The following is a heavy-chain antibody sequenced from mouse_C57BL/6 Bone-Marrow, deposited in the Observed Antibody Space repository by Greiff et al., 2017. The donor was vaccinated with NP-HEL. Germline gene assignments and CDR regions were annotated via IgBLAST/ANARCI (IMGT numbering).Heavy chain of an antibody. Sequence: EVMLVESGGGLVKPGGSLKLSCAASGFTFSSYAMSWVRQTPEKRLEWVATISDGGSYTYYPDNVQGRFTISSDNAKNNLYLQMSHLKSEDTAMYYCARRSSGYVYAMDDWGQGTSVTVSS. D-gene: IGHD3-2*02. CDR3: ARRSSGYVYAMDD. J-gene: IGHJ4*01. V-gene: IGHV5-4*03. CDR2: ISDGGSYT. CDR1: GFTFSSYA.